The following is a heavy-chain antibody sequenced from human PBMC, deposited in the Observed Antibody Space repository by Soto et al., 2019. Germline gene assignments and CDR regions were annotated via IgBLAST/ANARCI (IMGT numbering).Heavy chain of an antibody. Sequence: QLQLQESGPGLVKPSETLSLTCTVSGGSISSSSYYWGWIRQPPGKGLEWIGSIYYSGSTYYNPSLKSRVTISVDTSKNQFSLKLSSVTAADTAVYYCARHQKEGSYFDYWGQGTLVTVSS. J-gene: IGHJ4*02. CDR3: ARHQKEGSYFDY. CDR1: GGSISSSSYY. V-gene: IGHV4-39*01. CDR2: IYYSGST.